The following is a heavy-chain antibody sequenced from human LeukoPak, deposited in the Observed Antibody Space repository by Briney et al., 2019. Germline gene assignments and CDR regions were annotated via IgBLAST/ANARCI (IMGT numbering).Heavy chain of an antibody. J-gene: IGHJ4*02. D-gene: IGHD5-18*01. CDR2: ISSSGSGGNT. CDR1: GVTLSNYA. CDR3: AGRVTGYSSGYVY. V-gene: IGHV3-23*01. Sequence: PGGSLRLSCVASGVTLSNYAMSWARQAPGKGLEWVSGISSSGSGGNTYYADSVKGRFTISRDNSENIVYLQMNNLRAEDTAVYYCAGRVTGYSSGYVYWGQGTLVTVSS.